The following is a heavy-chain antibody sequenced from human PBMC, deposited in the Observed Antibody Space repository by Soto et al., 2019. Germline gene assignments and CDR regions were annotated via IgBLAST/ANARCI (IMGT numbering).Heavy chain of an antibody. J-gene: IGHJ6*03. V-gene: IGHV3-66*04. Sequence: GSLRLSCAASGFTVSSNYMSWVRQAPGKGLEWVSVIYSGGSTYYADSVKGRFTISRDNSKNTLYLQMNSLRAEDTAVYYCASQKVPAAISYYMDVWGKGTTVTVSS. CDR3: ASQKVPAAISYYMDV. D-gene: IGHD2-2*01. CDR2: IYSGGST. CDR1: GFTVSSNY.